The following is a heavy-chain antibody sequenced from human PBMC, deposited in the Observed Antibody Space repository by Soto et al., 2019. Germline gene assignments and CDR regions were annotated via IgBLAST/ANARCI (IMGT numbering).Heavy chain of an antibody. D-gene: IGHD2-8*01. Sequence: SETLSLTCTVSGGSISSGGYYWSWIRQHPGKGLEWIGYIYYSGSTYYNPSLKSRVTISVDTSKNQFSLKLSSVTAADTAVYYCARTHSYCTNGVCYIPQYYFDYWGQGTLVTVSS. V-gene: IGHV4-31*03. J-gene: IGHJ4*02. CDR3: ARTHSYCTNGVCYIPQYYFDY. CDR1: GGSISSGGYY. CDR2: IYYSGST.